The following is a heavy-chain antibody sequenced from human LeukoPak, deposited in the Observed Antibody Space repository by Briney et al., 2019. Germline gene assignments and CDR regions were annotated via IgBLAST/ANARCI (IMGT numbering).Heavy chain of an antibody. Sequence: GESLKISCKGSGYSFTSYWIGWVRQMPGKGLEWMGIIYPPDSDVIYSPSFRGQVAISVDKSVSTAYLQWSSLKASDTAMYYCARLKYYDIYDAFDIWGQGTMVTVSS. CDR3: ARLKYYDIYDAFDI. CDR1: GYSFTSYW. D-gene: IGHD3-9*01. V-gene: IGHV5-51*01. J-gene: IGHJ3*02. CDR2: IYPPDSDV.